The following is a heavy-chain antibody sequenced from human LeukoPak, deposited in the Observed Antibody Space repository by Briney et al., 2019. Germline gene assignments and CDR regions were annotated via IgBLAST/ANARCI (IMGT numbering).Heavy chain of an antibody. Sequence: GGSLRLSCAASGFTFSSYAMSWVRQAPGKGLEWVSAISGSGGSTYYADSVKGRFTISRDNSKNTLYLQMNSLRAEDTAVYYCARVGVIYDSSGYLDYWGQGTLVTVSS. D-gene: IGHD3-22*01. CDR1: GFTFSSYA. J-gene: IGHJ4*02. V-gene: IGHV3-23*01. CDR2: ISGSGGST. CDR3: ARVGVIYDSSGYLDY.